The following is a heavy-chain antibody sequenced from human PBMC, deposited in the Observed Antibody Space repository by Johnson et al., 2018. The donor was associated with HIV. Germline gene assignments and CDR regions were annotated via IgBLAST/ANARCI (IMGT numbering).Heavy chain of an antibody. J-gene: IGHJ3*02. Sequence: VQLVESGGGVVQPGGSLRLSCAASGFTFSSYGMHWVRQAPGKGLEWVANIKPDGSEKYYLDSVKGRFTISRDNAKNSLYLQMNSLRAEDTAVYYCARGDYDSGDDVDAFDIWGQGTMVTVSS. CDR2: IKPDGSEK. D-gene: IGHD4/OR15-4a*01. CDR1: GFTFSSYG. V-gene: IGHV3-7*01. CDR3: ARGDYDSGDDVDAFDI.